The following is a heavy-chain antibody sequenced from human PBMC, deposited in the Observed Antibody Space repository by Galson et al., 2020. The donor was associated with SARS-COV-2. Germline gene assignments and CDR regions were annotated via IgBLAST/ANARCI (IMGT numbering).Heavy chain of an antibody. CDR1: GFTFSSYA. V-gene: IGHV3-30*01. CDR3: PRDPEGLSGYGSCWASGYFDY. Sequence: GRSLRLSCAASGFTFSSYAMHWVRQAPGKGLEWVAVISYDGSNKYYADSVKGRFTISRDNSKNTLYLQMNSQRAEDTAVYYCPRDPEGLSGYGSCWASGYFDYWGQGTLVTVSS. D-gene: IGHD3-10*01. CDR2: ISYDGSNK. J-gene: IGHJ4*02.